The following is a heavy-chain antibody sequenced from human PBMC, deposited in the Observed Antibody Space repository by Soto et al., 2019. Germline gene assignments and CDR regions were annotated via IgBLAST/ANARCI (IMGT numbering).Heavy chain of an antibody. CDR2: VYYRGRS. J-gene: IGHJ4*02. Sequence: SETLSLTCTVSGGSVSNSNYYWGRIRQSPGKGLEWIGSVYYRGRSYSKSSVKSRVTISVDTSKNQFSLNLNSVTASDTAVYYCVSQRTSVLTQTYFDYWGPGALVTVSS. D-gene: IGHD2-8*01. V-gene: IGHV4-39*01. CDR1: GGSVSNSNYY. CDR3: VSQRTSVLTQTYFDY.